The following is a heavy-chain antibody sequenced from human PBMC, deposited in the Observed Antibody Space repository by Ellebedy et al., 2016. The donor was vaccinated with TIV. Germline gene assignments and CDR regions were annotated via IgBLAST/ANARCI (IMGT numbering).Heavy chain of an antibody. J-gene: IGHJ6*02. V-gene: IGHV1-46*04. CDR1: GYTFTSYQ. CDR3: AIRVAYGLGTGMDV. D-gene: IGHD3-10*01. CDR2: IHPSDGST. Sequence: AASVKVSCKAAGYTFTSYQMHWVRQAPGQGLEWMGIIHPSDGSTTDAQKLQGRVTMTRDTSTSTVYMELSSLRSEYTAVYYCAIRVAYGLGTGMDVWGQGTTVTVSS.